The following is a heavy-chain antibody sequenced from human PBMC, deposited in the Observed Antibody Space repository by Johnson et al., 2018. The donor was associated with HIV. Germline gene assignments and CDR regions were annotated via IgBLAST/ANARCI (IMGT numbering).Heavy chain of an antibody. Sequence: QVQLVESGGGVVQPGRSLRLSCAASGFTFSSYAMHWVRQAPGKGLEWVAVISYDGTKKYYADSVRGRFIISRDNSKNTLYLQMNSLRAEDTAVYYCAKDWGIAAAGTDAFDIWGQGTMVTVSS. CDR3: AKDWGIAAAGTDAFDI. V-gene: IGHV3-30*04. D-gene: IGHD6-13*01. J-gene: IGHJ3*02. CDR1: GFTFSSYA. CDR2: ISYDGTKK.